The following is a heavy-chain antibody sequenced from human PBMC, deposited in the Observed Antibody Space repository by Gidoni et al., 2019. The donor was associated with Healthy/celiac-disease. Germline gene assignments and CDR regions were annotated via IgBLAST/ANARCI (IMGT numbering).Heavy chain of an antibody. CDR2: ISAYNGNT. J-gene: IGHJ4*02. Sequence: QVQLVQSGAEVKKPGASVTVSCKASGYTFTSYGISWVRQAPGQGLEWMGWISAYNGNTNYAQKLQGRVTMTTDTSTSTAYMELRSLRSDDTAVYYCARDGDQKNNYYDSSGGHTGYWGQGTLVTVSS. D-gene: IGHD3-22*01. CDR3: ARDGDQKNNYYDSSGGHTGY. V-gene: IGHV1-18*01. CDR1: GYTFTSYG.